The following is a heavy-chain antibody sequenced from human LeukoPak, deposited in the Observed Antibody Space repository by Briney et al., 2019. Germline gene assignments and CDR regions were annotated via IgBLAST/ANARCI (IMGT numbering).Heavy chain of an antibody. D-gene: IGHD4-17*01. Sequence: GGSLRLSCAASGLTFSNFGMSWVRQTPGKGLEWVSGISGSGGITYYADSVRCRFTISRDNSKNTLYLQMNSLRVEDAAVYYCAKGHTDSGTGFDCWGQGTLVTVSS. V-gene: IGHV3-23*01. J-gene: IGHJ4*02. CDR2: ISGSGGIT. CDR1: GLTFSNFG. CDR3: AKGHTDSGTGFDC.